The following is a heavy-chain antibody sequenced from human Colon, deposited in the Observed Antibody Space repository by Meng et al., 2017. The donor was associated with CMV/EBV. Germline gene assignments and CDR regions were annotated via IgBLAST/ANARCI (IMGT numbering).Heavy chain of an antibody. CDR3: AARYGGSSYVLY. V-gene: IGHV5-51*01. J-gene: IGHJ4*02. Sequence: GESLKISCKGSGYIFTSYWIGWVRRMPGKGLEWVGVVYPGDSDTRYSPSFQGQVTISADKSISTAYLEWTSLKASDTAMYYCAARYGGSSYVLYWGQGTLVTVSS. CDR2: VYPGDSDT. D-gene: IGHD1-26*01. CDR1: GYIFTSYW.